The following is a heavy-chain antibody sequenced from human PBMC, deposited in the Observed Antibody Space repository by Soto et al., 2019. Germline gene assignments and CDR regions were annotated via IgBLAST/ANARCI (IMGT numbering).Heavy chain of an antibody. Sequence: QVQLVQSGAEVKKPGSSVKVSCKASGGTFITSTFTCVRQAPGQGLEWMGRTIPLLNVADYAQDFQGRLTITADKSTSTTYMELTSLTSKDTVVDYCARDSPIGSTFRGCAAIDSWGQGTLVTVSS. D-gene: IGHD3-10*01. V-gene: IGHV1-69*08. CDR3: ARDSPIGSTFRGCAAIDS. CDR2: TIPLLNVA. J-gene: IGHJ4*02. CDR1: GGTFITST.